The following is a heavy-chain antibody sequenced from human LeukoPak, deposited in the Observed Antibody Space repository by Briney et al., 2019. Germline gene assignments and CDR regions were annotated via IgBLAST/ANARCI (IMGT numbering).Heavy chain of an antibody. CDR1: RGTFSSYA. J-gene: IGHJ4*02. D-gene: IGHD5-12*01. CDR2: IIPIFGTA. V-gene: IGHV1-69*06. CDR3: ARDRSDLVGTFFDY. Sequence: SVKVSCKASRGTFSSYAISWVRQAPGQGREWMGGIIPIFGTANYAQKFQGRVTITADKSKSTAYMELSSLRSEDTAVYYCARDRSDLVGTFFDYSGQGTLVTVSS.